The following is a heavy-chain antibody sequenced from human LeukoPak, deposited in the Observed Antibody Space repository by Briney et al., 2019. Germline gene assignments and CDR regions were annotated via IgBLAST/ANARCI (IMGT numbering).Heavy chain of an antibody. CDR2: IYYSGST. J-gene: IGHJ4*02. D-gene: IGHD3-3*01. CDR1: GGSISSSSYY. Sequence: PSGTLSLTCTVSGGSISSSSYYWGWIRQPPGKGLEWIGSIYYSGSTYYNPSLKSRVTISVDTSKNQFSLKLSSVTAADTAVYYCARRYDFWSGYPPPLDYWGQGTLVTVSS. CDR3: ARRYDFWSGYPPPLDY. V-gene: IGHV4-39*01.